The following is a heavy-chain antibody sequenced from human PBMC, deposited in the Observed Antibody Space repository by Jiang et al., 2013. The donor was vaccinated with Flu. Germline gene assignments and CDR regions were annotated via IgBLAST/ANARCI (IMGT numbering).Heavy chain of an antibody. CDR3: ARDGPGYGDKVPLEDY. CDR1: GFTFSSYA. CDR2: ISYDGSNK. V-gene: IGHV3-30*04. D-gene: IGHD4-17*01. Sequence: QLLESGGGVVQPGRSLRLSCAASGFTFSSYAMHWVRQAPGKGLEWVAVISYDGSNKYYADSVKGRFTISRDNSKNTLYLQMNSLRAEDTAVYYCARDGPGYGDKVPLEDYWGQGTLVTVSS. J-gene: IGHJ4*02.